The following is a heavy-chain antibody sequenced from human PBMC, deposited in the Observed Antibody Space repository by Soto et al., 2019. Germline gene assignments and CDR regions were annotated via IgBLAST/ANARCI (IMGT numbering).Heavy chain of an antibody. Sequence: SVKVSCKASGGTFSSYAISWVRQAPGQGLEWMGGIIPIFGTANYAQKFQGRVTITADEPTSTAYMELSSLRSEDTAVYYCARGNRYYLNWFDPWGQGTLVTVSS. CDR1: GGTFSSYA. V-gene: IGHV1-69*13. J-gene: IGHJ5*02. CDR2: IIPIFGTA. D-gene: IGHD3-10*01. CDR3: ARGNRYYLNWFDP.